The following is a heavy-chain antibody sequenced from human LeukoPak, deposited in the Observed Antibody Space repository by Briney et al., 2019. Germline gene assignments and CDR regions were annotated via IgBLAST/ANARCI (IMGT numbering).Heavy chain of an antibody. V-gene: IGHV5-51*01. Sequence: GESLKISCEGSGYTFVNYWIGWVRQMPGKGLEWMGIIYAGDSDTRYSPSSQGQVTISVDKSVNTAYLQFSRLKASDTAIYYCARAIDYDPFDFWGQGTLVTVSS. J-gene: IGHJ4*02. D-gene: IGHD3-22*01. CDR2: IYAGDSDT. CDR3: ARAIDYDPFDF. CDR1: GYTFVNYW.